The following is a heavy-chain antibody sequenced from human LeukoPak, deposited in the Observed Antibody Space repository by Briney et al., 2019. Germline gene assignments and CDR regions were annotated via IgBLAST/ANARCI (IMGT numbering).Heavy chain of an antibody. CDR2: ISKSSSTI. J-gene: IGHJ4*02. Sequence: GGSLRLSCAASGFTFSRYSMNWVRQAPGKGLEWVSYISKSSSTIYYADSVKGRFTISRDNSKNTLYLQMNSLRAEDTAVYYCAKKGITFGGVIVMVLDFDYWGQGTLVTVPS. D-gene: IGHD3-16*02. V-gene: IGHV3-48*01. CDR1: GFTFSRYS. CDR3: AKKGITFGGVIVMVLDFDY.